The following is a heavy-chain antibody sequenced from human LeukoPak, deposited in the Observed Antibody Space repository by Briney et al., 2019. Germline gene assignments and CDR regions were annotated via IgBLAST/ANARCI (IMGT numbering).Heavy chain of an antibody. CDR1: GYTFTSYD. V-gene: IGHV1-8*01. CDR2: MHPNSGNT. J-gene: IGHJ3*02. D-gene: IGHD2-15*01. Sequence: ASVKVSCKASGYTFTSYDINWVRQATGQGLEWMGWMHPNSGNTGYAQKFQGRVTMTRNTSISTAYMELSSLRSEDTAVYYCARILIDCSGGSCYAFDIWGQGTMVTVSS. CDR3: ARILIDCSGGSCYAFDI.